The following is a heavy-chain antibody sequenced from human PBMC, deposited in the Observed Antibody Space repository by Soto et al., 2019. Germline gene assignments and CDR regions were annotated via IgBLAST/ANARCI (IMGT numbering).Heavy chain of an antibody. V-gene: IGHV3-23*01. J-gene: IGHJ4*02. CDR1: GFTFSSYA. Sequence: GGSLRLSCAASGFTFSSYAMSWVRQASGKGLEWVSAISGSGGSTYYADSVKGRFTISRDNSKNTLYLQMNSLRAEDTAVYYCAKDRDYYDSSGYYPLFDYWGQGTLVTVSS. CDR2: ISGSGGST. D-gene: IGHD3-22*01. CDR3: AKDRDYYDSSGYYPLFDY.